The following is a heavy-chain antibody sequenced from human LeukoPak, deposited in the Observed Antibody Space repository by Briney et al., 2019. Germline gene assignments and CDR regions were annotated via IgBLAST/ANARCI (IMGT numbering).Heavy chain of an antibody. V-gene: IGHV3-30*03. CDR3: ARGPIAVAGKTLDS. J-gene: IGHJ4*02. Sequence: GGSLRLSCAASGFTFSSYGMHWVRQAPGKGLEWVAVISYDGSNKYYADSVKGRFTISRDNSKNMMSLQMNTLRAEDTAVYYCARGPIAVAGKTLDSWGQGTLVTVSS. CDR1: GFTFSSYG. CDR2: ISYDGSNK. D-gene: IGHD6-19*01.